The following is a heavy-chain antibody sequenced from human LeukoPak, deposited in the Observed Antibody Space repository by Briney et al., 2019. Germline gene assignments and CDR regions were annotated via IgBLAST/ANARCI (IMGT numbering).Heavy chain of an antibody. D-gene: IGHD3-3*01. CDR2: IYHSGST. V-gene: IGHV4-4*02. Sequence: SETLSLTCAVSGGSISSSNWWSWARQPPGKGLEWIGEIYHSGSTNYNPSLKSRVTISVDKSKNQFSLKLSSVTAADTAVYYCARALRFSEPNWFDPWGQGTLVTVSS. CDR1: GGSISSSNW. J-gene: IGHJ5*02. CDR3: ARALRFSEPNWFDP.